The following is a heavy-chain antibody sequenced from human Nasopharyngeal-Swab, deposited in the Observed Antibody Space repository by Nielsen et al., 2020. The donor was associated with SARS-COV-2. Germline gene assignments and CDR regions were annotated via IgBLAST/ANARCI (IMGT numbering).Heavy chain of an antibody. D-gene: IGHD3-3*01. J-gene: IGHJ4*02. Sequence: EGSLRLSCAASGFSFSTYNMNWVRQAPGKGLEWVSSISTTNGSMDYADSVRGRFTISRDNAKNSLFLQMNNLRAEDTAVYYCARGSVYHTLLYWGQGTLVTVS. V-gene: IGHV3-21*01. CDR1: GFSFSTYN. CDR2: ISTTNGSM. CDR3: ARGSVYHTLLY.